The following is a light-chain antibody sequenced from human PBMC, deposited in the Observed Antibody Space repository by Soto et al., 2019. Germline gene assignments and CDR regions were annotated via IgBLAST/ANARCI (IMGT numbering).Light chain of an antibody. Sequence: VVTQEPSLTVSPGGTVTLTCASSTGAVTTGYYPSWFQHKPGHAPRALIYNTNDKHSWTPARLSGSLLGDKAALTLSGVQPEDEAEYYCLLYYGGSWVFGGGTKLTVL. J-gene: IGLJ3*02. CDR2: NTN. V-gene: IGLV7-43*01. CDR3: LLYYGGSWV. CDR1: TGAVTTGYY.